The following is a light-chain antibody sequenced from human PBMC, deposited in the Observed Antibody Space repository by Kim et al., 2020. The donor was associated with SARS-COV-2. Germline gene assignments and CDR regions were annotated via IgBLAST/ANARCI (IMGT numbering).Light chain of an antibody. J-gene: IGKJ4*01. CDR2: AAS. Sequence: DIQLTQSPSFLSASVGDRVTITCRASQGISSYLDWYQQIPGKAPKLLIYAASTLQSGVPSRFSGSGSGTEFTLTISSLQPEDFATYYSQQLNSYPRLTFGGGTKVDIK. CDR3: QQLNSYPRLT. CDR1: QGISSY. V-gene: IGKV1-9*01.